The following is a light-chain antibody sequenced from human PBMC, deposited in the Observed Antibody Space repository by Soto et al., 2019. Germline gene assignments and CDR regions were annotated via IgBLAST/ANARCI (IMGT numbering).Light chain of an antibody. CDR2: DVS. J-gene: IGLJ1*01. Sequence: QPASVSGSPGQSITISCTGTSSDVGAYNYVSWYQQYPGKAPKLMLYDVSNRPSGVSNRFSGSKSGNTASLTISGLQAEDEADYYCSSYTSTSTPHVFGTGTKLTVL. CDR1: SSDVGAYNY. V-gene: IGLV2-14*01. CDR3: SSYTSTSTPHV.